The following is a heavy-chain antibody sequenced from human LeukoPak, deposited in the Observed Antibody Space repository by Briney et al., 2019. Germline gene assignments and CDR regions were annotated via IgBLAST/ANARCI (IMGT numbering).Heavy chain of an antibody. J-gene: IGHJ3*02. CDR2: IPYDGSNK. D-gene: IGHD3-10*01. V-gene: IGHV3-30-3*01. Sequence: GGSLRLSCAASGFTFSSYAMHWVRQAPGKGLEWVAVIPYDGSNKYYADSVKGRFTISRDNSKNTLYLQMNSLRAEDTAVYYCAREIRITMVRGVIIEHAFDIWGQGTMVTVSS. CDR3: AREIRITMVRGVIIEHAFDI. CDR1: GFTFSSYA.